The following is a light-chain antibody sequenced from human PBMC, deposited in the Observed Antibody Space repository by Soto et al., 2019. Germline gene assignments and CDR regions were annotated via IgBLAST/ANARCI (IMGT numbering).Light chain of an antibody. V-gene: IGKV3-20*01. Sequence: DIVLTQSPGTLSLFPGERTTLSCRASQSVSSYLGWNQQKPGQAPRLLIYGASSRATGIPDWCSGGRSGTDFALTISRLEPEGFALYYWEEYGSSSRKFGQGAKV. CDR2: GAS. CDR3: EEYGSSSRK. CDR1: QSVSSY. J-gene: IGKJ1*01.